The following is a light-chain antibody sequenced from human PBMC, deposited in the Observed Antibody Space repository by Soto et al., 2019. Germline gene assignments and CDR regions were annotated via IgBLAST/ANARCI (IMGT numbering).Light chain of an antibody. CDR1: QNINSW. CDR3: RQYNSYSWT. J-gene: IGKJ1*01. V-gene: IGKV1-5*01. Sequence: DTQMTQSPSTLSASVGDRVTIACRASQNINSWLAWYQQKPGQAPKLLIYDASSLENGVPSRFRGRGSGTEFTLTISSRQPDDFGPYYCRQYNSYSWTFGQGTEVEIK. CDR2: DAS.